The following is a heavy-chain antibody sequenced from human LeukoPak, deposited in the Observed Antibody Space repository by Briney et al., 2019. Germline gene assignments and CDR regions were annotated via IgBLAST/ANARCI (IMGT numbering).Heavy chain of an antibody. J-gene: IGHJ4*02. CDR1: GFSVSSNY. D-gene: IGHD3-10*01. CDR2: IYSGGST. Sequence: GGSLRLSCAASGFSVSSNYMSRVRQAPGKGLEWVSVIYSGGSTYYADSVKGRFTISRDNSKNTLYLQMNSLRAEDTAVYYCARPGGYYGSGSYLDYWGQGTLVTVSS. CDR3: ARPGGYYGSGSYLDY. V-gene: IGHV3-53*01.